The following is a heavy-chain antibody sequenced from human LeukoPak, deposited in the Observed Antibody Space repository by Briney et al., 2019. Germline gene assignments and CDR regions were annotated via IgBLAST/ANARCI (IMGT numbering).Heavy chain of an antibody. J-gene: IGHJ5*02. CDR2: IKQDGSEK. D-gene: IGHD3-3*01. V-gene: IGHV3-7*01. CDR3: ARPAGDDFWSGQGWFDP. CDR1: GFPFSRSW. Sequence: GGSLRLSCTASGFPFSRSWMSWVRQAPGKGLEWVANIKQDGSEKYYVDSVKGRFTISRDNAKNSLYLQMNSLRAEDTAVYYCARPAGDDFWSGQGWFDPWGQGTLVTVSS.